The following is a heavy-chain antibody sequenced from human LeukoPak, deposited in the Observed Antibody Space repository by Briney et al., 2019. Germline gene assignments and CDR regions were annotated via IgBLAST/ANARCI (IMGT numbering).Heavy chain of an antibody. CDR3: ARHDYGGVNWFDP. Sequence: SETLSLTCTVSGGSISGSSYYWGWIRRPPGKGLEWLGSIYYSGSTYYNPSHKSRVTISVDTSKEQFSLKLRSVTAADTAVYYCARHDYGGVNWFDPWGQGTLVTVSS. D-gene: IGHD4-23*01. CDR1: GGSISGSSYY. CDR2: IYYSGST. J-gene: IGHJ5*02. V-gene: IGHV4-39*01.